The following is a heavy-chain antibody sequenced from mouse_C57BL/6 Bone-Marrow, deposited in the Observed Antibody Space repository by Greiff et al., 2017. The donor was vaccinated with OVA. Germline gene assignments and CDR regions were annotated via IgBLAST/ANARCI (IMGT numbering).Heavy chain of an antibody. D-gene: IGHD1-1*01. J-gene: IGHJ2*01. V-gene: IGHV1-5*01. Sequence: DVQLQESGTVLARPGASVKMSCKTSGYTFTSYWMHWVKQRPGQGLEWIGAIYPGNSDTSYNQKFKGKAKLTAVTSASTAYMELSSLTNEDSAVYYCTYYYYGYYFDYWGQGTTLTVSS. CDR2: IYPGNSDT. CDR3: TYYYYGYYFDY. CDR1: GYTFTSYW.